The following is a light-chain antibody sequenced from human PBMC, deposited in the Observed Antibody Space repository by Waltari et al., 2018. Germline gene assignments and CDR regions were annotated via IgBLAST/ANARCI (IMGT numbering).Light chain of an antibody. CDR3: QHRGHWPPDAT. CDR1: QSVRGY. J-gene: IGKJ3*01. CDR2: DTS. Sequence: EFVLTQSPATLSLSPGERATLSCRASQSVRGYLAWYQQKPGQAPRLLIYDTSNRPTGIPARFSGSGSGTDFTLTISSLEPEDFAVYYCQHRGHWPPDATFGPGTKVDIK. V-gene: IGKV3-11*01.